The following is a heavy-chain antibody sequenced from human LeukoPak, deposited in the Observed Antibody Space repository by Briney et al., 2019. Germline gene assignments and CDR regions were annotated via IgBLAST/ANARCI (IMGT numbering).Heavy chain of an antibody. V-gene: IGHV3-20*04. Sequence: GGSLRLSCAASGFNFDDYGMSWVRQAPGKGLEWVSGINWNGGSTGYADSVKGRFTISRDNAKNSLYLQMNSLRAEDTAVYYCARVGYSYGQGGYFDYWGQGTLVTVSS. CDR2: INWNGGST. J-gene: IGHJ4*02. CDR3: ARVGYSYGQGGYFDY. CDR1: GFNFDDYG. D-gene: IGHD5-18*01.